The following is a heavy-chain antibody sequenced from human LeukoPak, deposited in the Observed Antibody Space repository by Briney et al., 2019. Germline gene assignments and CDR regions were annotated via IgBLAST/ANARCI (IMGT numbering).Heavy chain of an antibody. Sequence: GGSLILSCAASGFIFTKYGMQLVREARGKGLKRVAIIWYDGSQKHYADSVKGRFAISRDDSNNILYLEMNSLTAEDTAIYCGRVGYGGYSVPIDYWGQGTFVTVSS. D-gene: IGHD4-23*01. CDR1: GFIFTKYG. CDR2: IWYDGSQK. J-gene: IGHJ4*02. CDR3: GRVGYGGYSVPIDY. V-gene: IGHV3-33*01.